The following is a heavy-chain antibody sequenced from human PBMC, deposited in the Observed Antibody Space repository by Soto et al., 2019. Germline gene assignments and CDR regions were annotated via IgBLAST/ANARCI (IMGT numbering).Heavy chain of an antibody. D-gene: IGHD2-15*01. CDR3: ARSPRWFDY. CDR1: GGSISSYY. CDR2: IYYSGST. Sequence: SETLSLICTVSGGSISSYYWSWIRQPPGKGLEWIGYIYYSGSTNYNPSLKSRVTISVDTSKNQFSLKLSSVTAADTAVYYCARSPRWFDYWGQGTLVTVSS. J-gene: IGHJ4*02. V-gene: IGHV4-59*08.